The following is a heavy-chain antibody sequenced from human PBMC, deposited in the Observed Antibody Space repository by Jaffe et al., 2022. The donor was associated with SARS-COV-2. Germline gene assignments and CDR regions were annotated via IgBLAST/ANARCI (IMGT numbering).Heavy chain of an antibody. CDR2: IKSKTDGGTT. V-gene: IGHV3-15*01. CDR1: GFTFSNAW. Sequence: EVQLVESGGGLVKPGGSLRLSCAASGFTFSNAWMSWVRQAPGKGLEWVGRIKSKTDGGTTDYAAPVKGRFTISRDDSKNTLYLQMNSLKTEDTAVYYCTTIYDILTGWGVDVWGQGTTVTVSS. CDR3: TTIYDILTGWGVDV. D-gene: IGHD3-9*01. J-gene: IGHJ6*02.